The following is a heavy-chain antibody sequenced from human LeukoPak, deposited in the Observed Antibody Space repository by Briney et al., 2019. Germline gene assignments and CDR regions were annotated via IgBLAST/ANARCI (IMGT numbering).Heavy chain of an antibody. CDR3: ARRVVNNRNWYFNL. D-gene: IGHD4-23*01. Sequence: GESLKISFKGSGYSFTSYWIGWVRPMPGKGLEGMGIIYPGDSDTRYRPSFQGQVTISADKSINPAYLQWSSLKASDTAMYYCARRVVNNRNWYFNLWGRGTLVTVSS. V-gene: IGHV5-51*01. CDR2: IYPGDSDT. CDR1: GYSFTSYW. J-gene: IGHJ2*01.